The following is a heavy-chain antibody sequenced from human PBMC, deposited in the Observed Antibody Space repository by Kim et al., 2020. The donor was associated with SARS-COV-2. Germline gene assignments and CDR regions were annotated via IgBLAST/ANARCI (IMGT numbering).Heavy chain of an antibody. V-gene: IGHV1-46*01. Sequence: ASVKVSCKASGYTFTSYYMHWVRQAPGQGLEWMGIINPSGGSTSYAQKFQGRVTMTRDTSTSTVYMELSSLRSEDTAVYYCARGGRAIFGVVITTNTYYGMDVWGQGTTVTVSS. CDR2: INPSGGST. D-gene: IGHD3-3*01. CDR3: ARGGRAIFGVVITTNTYYGMDV. CDR1: GYTFTSYY. J-gene: IGHJ6*02.